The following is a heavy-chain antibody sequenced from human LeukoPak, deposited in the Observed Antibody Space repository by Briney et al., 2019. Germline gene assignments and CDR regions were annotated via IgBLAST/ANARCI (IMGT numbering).Heavy chain of an antibody. CDR2: INHSGST. J-gene: IGHJ6*03. CDR3: AREYYYYYYMDV. CDR1: GGSFSGYY. V-gene: IGHV4-34*01. Sequence: PSETLSLTCAVYGGSFSGYYWGWIRQPPGKGLEWIGEINHSGSTNYNPSLKSRDTISVDTSKNQFSLKLSSVTAADTAVYYCAREYYYYYYMDVWGKGTTVTVSS.